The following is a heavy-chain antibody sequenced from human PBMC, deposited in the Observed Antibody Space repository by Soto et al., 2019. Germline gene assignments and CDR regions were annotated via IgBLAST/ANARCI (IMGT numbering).Heavy chain of an antibody. Sequence: SQTLSLTCAISGDSVSSNTAAWHWIRQSPSGGLEWLGRTYYRSKWYSDYAVSVKSRIAINPDTSRNQFSLHLNSVTAEDTAVYYCARGTCIDGVCFRVDPWGQGTLVTAPQ. CDR2: TYYRSKWYS. V-gene: IGHV6-1*01. D-gene: IGHD2-8*01. CDR3: ARGTCIDGVCFRVDP. J-gene: IGHJ5*02. CDR1: GDSVSSNTAA.